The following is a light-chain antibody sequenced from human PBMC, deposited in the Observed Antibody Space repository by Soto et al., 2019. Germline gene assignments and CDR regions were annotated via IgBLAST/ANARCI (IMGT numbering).Light chain of an antibody. J-gene: IGKJ1*01. CDR2: KAS. V-gene: IGKV1-5*03. CDR3: QQYNDNWT. Sequence: DIQMTQSPSTLSASVGDRVTITCRASQSISSWLAWYQQKPGTAPNLLIYKASTLQSGVPSRFSGSGSGTEFTLTISSLQPHDSATYYCQQYNDNWTFGQGTKVEIK. CDR1: QSISSW.